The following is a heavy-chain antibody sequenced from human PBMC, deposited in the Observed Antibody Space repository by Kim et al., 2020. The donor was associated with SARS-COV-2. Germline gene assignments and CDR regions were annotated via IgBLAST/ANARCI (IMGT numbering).Heavy chain of an antibody. V-gene: IGHV1-2*02. D-gene: IGHD2-2*01. CDR1: GYTFTGYY. CDR2: INPNIGGP. J-gene: IGHJ5*02. CDR3: ARDVKAQNIVVVPAAIWFDP. Sequence: ASVKVSCKASGYTFTGYYMHWVRQAPGQGLEWMGWINPNIGGPNFAQKFQGRVTMTRDTSISTAYMELSRLRSDDTAVYYCARDVKAQNIVVVPAAIWFDPWGQGTLVTVSS.